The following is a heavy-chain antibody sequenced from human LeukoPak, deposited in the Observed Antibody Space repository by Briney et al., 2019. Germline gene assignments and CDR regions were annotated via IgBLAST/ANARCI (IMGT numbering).Heavy chain of an antibody. CDR2: ISGSGGST. CDR1: GFTFSSYA. V-gene: IGHV3-23*01. J-gene: IGHJ3*02. CDR3: AKALRPDLDAFDI. Sequence: GGSLRLSCAASGFTFSSYAMSWVRQAPGKGLEWVSAISGSGGSTYYAGSVKGRFTISRDNSKNTLYLQMNSLRAEDTAVYYCAKALRPDLDAFDIWGQGTMVTVSS. D-gene: IGHD4-17*01.